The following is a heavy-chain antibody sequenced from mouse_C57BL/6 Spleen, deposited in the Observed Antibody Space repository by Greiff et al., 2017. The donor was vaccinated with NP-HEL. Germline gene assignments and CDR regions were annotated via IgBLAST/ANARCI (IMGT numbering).Heavy chain of an antibody. V-gene: IGHV1-64*01. CDR3: ARSIMGSSFYAMDY. CDR1: GYTFTSYW. Sequence: QVHVKQSGAELVKPGASVKLSCKASGYTFTSYWMHWVKQRPGQGLEWIGMIHPNSGSPNYNEKFKSKATLTVDKSSSTAYMQLSSLTSEDSAVYYCARSIMGSSFYAMDYWGQGTSVTVSS. J-gene: IGHJ4*01. CDR2: IHPNSGSP. D-gene: IGHD1-1*01.